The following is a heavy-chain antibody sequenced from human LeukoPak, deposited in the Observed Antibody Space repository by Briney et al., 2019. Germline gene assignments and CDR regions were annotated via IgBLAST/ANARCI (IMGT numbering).Heavy chain of an antibody. CDR1: GGSISPYY. V-gene: IGHV4-59*01. J-gene: IGHJ5*02. D-gene: IGHD3-22*01. Sequence: SETLSLTCTVSGGSISPYYWSWIRQPPGKGLEWIGYIYYSGSTNYNPSLKSRVTISVDASKNQFSLKLSSVTAADTAVYYCARGSYYYVSSAFDPWGQGTLVTVSS. CDR3: ARGSYYYVSSAFDP. CDR2: IYYSGST.